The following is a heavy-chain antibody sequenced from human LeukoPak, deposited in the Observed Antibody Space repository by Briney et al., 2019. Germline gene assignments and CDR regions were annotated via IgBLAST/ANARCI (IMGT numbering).Heavy chain of an antibody. CDR3: ASRQLDLDY. Sequence: GGSLRLSCAASGFTVSSNYMTWVRQAPGKGLEWVSVVYGGDTTYYADSVKGRFTISRDNSKNTLYLQMNSLRAEDTAVYYCASRQLDLDYWGQGTLVTVSS. D-gene: IGHD6-13*01. V-gene: IGHV3-66*01. J-gene: IGHJ4*02. CDR2: VYGGDTT. CDR1: GFTVSSNY.